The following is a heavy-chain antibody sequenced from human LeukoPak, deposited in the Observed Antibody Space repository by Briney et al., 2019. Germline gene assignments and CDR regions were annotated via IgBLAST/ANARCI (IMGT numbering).Heavy chain of an antibody. CDR3: ARVSVTMVRGVFFDY. J-gene: IGHJ4*02. D-gene: IGHD3-10*01. Sequence: TASETLSLTCAVYGGSFSGYYWSWIRQPPGKGLEWIGEINHSGSTNYNPSLKSRVTISVDTSKNQFSLKLSSVTAADTAVYYCARVSVTMVRGVFFDYWGQGTLVTVSS. CDR2: INHSGST. V-gene: IGHV4-34*01. CDR1: GGSFSGYY.